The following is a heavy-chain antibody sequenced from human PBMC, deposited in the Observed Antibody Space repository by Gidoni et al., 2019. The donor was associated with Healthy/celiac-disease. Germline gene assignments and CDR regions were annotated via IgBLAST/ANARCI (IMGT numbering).Heavy chain of an antibody. CDR2: IYYSGST. V-gene: IGHV4-59*01. CDR1: GGSISSYY. Sequence: QVQLQESGPGLVKPSETLSLPCTVSGGSISSYYWSWIRQPPGKGLEWIGYIYYSGSTNYNPSLKSRVTISVDTSKNQFSLKLSSVTAADTAVYYCARDRDLWFGERGYYGMDVWGQGTTVTVSS. J-gene: IGHJ6*02. D-gene: IGHD3-10*01. CDR3: ARDRDLWFGERGYYGMDV.